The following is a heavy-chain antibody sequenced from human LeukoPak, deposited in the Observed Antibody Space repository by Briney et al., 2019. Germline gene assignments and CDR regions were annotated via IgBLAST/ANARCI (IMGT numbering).Heavy chain of an antibody. CDR1: GFTFSSYG. CDR2: ITSSSSYI. CDR3: AKSGDYRFDP. V-gene: IGHV3-21*01. Sequence: GGSLRLSCAASGFTFSSYGMNWVRQAPGKGLEWVSSITSSSSYIYYADSVKGRFTISRDNAKNSLYLQMNSLRAEDTAVYYCAKSGDYRFDPWGQGTLVTVSS. D-gene: IGHD4-11*01. J-gene: IGHJ5*02.